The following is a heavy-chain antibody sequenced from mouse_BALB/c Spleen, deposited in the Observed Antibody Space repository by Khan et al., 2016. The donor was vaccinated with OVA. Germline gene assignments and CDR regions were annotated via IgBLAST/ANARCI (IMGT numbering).Heavy chain of an antibody. CDR3: SRGGDYYGTPVDY. J-gene: IGHJ2*01. CDR2: ITVKSDNSGA. D-gene: IGHD1-1*01. CDR1: GFTFSYYR. Sequence: VQLVETGGGLVRPGNSLKLSCVTSGFTFSYYRMHWLRQFSGKRLEWIAVITVKSDNSGANYAESVKGRFTISRDDSKSSVYLQMNRLREEDTATYYCSRGGDYYGTPVDYWGQGTTLTVSS. V-gene: IGHV13-2*02.